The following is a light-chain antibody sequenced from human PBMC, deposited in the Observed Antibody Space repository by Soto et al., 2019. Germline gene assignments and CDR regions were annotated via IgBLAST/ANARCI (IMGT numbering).Light chain of an antibody. CDR3: QQYENLVT. CDR2: DAS. J-gene: IGKJ5*01. V-gene: IGKV1-33*01. Sequence: DIRMTQSPSSFSASTGDIVTITCQASQDIRNSLNWYQQKPGTAPNTLIYDASNLETGVPSRFSGSGSGTDFSFSISSLQSEDIATYYCQQYENLVTFGQGTRLEI. CDR1: QDIRNS.